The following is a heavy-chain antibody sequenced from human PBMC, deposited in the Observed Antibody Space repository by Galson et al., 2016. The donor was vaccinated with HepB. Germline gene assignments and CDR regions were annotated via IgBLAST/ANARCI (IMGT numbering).Heavy chain of an antibody. CDR3: ASGGVAMTDTLFYNMDV. Sequence: SVKVSCKVSGGTYTKNLISWVRQAPGQGLQWMGGIVPKFGTANYAQKFQGRVTITADDSTRTVYMELGSLRSEDTALYYCASGGVAMTDTLFYNMDVWGQGTTVTVTS. CDR2: IVPKFGTA. D-gene: IGHD2-21*02. V-gene: IGHV1-69*13. J-gene: IGHJ6*02. CDR1: GGTYTKNL.